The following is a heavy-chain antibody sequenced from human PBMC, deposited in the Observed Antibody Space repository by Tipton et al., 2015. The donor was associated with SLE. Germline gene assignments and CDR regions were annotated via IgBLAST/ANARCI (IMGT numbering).Heavy chain of an antibody. CDR1: GGSISGYH. Sequence: TLSLTCTVSGGSISGYHWSWLRQPPGKGLEWIGYISYTETTKYNPSLESRVIISVDTSKNQFSLQLSSVTAADTAVYYCARQRLRLLSPLDAWGQGTTVTVS. CDR2: ISYTETT. D-gene: IGHD3-10*01. V-gene: IGHV4-59*08. J-gene: IGHJ6*02. CDR3: ARQRLRLLSPLDA.